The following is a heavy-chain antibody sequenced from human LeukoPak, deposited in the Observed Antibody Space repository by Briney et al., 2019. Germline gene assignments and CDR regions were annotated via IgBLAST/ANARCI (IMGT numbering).Heavy chain of an antibody. J-gene: IGHJ6*03. D-gene: IGHD6-6*01. Sequence: SETLSLTCTVSGGSISSSSYYWGWTRQPPGKGLEWIGYIYYSETTKYNPSLKSQATISVDTSKNQFSLRLSSVTAADTAVYYCARDWGVSARPGYLDVWGKGTTVTVSS. CDR3: ARDWGVSARPGYLDV. V-gene: IGHV4-61*01. CDR2: IYYSETT. CDR1: GGSISSSSYY.